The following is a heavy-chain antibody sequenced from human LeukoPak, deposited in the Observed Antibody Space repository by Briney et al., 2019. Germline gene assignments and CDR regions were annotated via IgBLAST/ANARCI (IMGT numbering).Heavy chain of an antibody. J-gene: IGHJ4*02. V-gene: IGHV4-34*01. D-gene: IGHD2-2*01. CDR2: IDHSGST. CDR1: GGSFSGYY. CDR3: ARGRSLGIVVVPATSDY. Sequence: PSETLSLTYAVYGGSFSGYYWSWIRQPPGKGLEWIGEIDHSGSTNYNPSLKSRVTISVDTSKNQFSLKLSSVTAADTAVYYCARGRSLGIVVVPATSDYWGQGTLVTVSS.